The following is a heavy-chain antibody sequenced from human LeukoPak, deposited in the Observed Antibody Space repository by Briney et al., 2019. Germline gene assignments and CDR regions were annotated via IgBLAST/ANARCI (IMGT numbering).Heavy chain of an antibody. Sequence: PGGSLRLSCASSGFTFSSYWMHWVRQAPGKGLVWVSRINSDWSSTSYADSVKGRFTISRDNAKNTLYLHMNSLRAEDTAVYYCAQGGSGSFPKWFDPWGQGTLVTVSS. CDR2: INSDWSST. D-gene: IGHD1-26*01. V-gene: IGHV3-74*01. CDR1: GFTFSSYW. J-gene: IGHJ5*02. CDR3: AQGGSGSFPKWFDP.